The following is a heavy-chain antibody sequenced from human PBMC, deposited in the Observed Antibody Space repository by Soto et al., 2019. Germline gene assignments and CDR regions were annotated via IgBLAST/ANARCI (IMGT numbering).Heavy chain of an antibody. J-gene: IGHJ4*02. Sequence: ASVKVSCKAAGYTFTSYDINWVRQAIGQGLEWMGWMNPNSGNTGYAQKFQGRVTMTRNTSISTAYMELSSLRSEDTAVYYCARGLGYSYGSGVDYWGQGTLVTVSS. CDR1: GYTFTSYD. D-gene: IGHD5-18*01. CDR3: ARGLGYSYGSGVDY. V-gene: IGHV1-8*01. CDR2: MNPNSGNT.